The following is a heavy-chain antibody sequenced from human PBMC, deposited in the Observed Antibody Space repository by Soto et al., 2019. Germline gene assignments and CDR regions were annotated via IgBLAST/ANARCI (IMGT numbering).Heavy chain of an antibody. CDR3: ARTESSSLNYYYYMDV. D-gene: IGHD6-13*01. CDR2: IYYSGST. J-gene: IGHJ6*03. Sequence: SETLSLTCTVSGGSISSGGYYWSWIRQHPGKGLEWIGYIYYSGSTYYNPSLKSRVTISVDTSKNQFSLKLSSVTAADTAVYYCARTESSSLNYYYYMDVWGKGTTVTVSS. V-gene: IGHV4-31*03. CDR1: GGSISSGGYY.